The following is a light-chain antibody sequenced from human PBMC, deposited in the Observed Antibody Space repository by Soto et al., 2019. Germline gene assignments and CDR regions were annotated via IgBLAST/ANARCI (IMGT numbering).Light chain of an antibody. J-gene: IGKJ1*01. CDR2: SAY. CDR3: QQSYNFPRT. CDR1: QNIDTY. V-gene: IGKV1-39*01. Sequence: DIQMTQSPSSLSASVGDRVTITCRASQNIDTYLNWYLQKPGQAPKLLIYSAYSLQSGVSPRFSGDGSGTDFTLTISSLQPEDFATYYCQQSYNFPRTFGQGTTV.